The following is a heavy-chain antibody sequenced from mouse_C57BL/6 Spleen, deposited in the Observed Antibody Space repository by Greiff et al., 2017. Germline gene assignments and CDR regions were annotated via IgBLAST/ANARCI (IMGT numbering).Heavy chain of an antibody. CDR3: AYGNYLAWFAY. CDR2: INPNNGGT. CDR1: GYTFTDYN. D-gene: IGHD2-1*01. Sequence: EVHLVESGPELVKPGASVKMSCKASGYTFTDYNMHWVKQSHGKSLEWIGYINPNNGGTSYNQKFKGKATLTVNKSSSTAYMELRSLTSEDSAVYYCAYGNYLAWFAYWGQGTLVTVSA. V-gene: IGHV1-22*01. J-gene: IGHJ3*01.